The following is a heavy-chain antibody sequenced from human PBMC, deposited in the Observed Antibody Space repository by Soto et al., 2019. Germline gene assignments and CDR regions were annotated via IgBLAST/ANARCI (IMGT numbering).Heavy chain of an antibody. CDR1: GFTFRSYG. CDR3: ASERVVVAATHLNPNYSYYGLDV. V-gene: IGHV3-33*01. CDR2: IWYDGRSK. J-gene: IGHJ6*02. D-gene: IGHD2-15*01. Sequence: EGSLRLSCAASGFTFRSYGMHWVRQAPGKGRTREPVIWYDGRSKYYADSVKSRCTITRDNSMNTLYLQMNSMRAEETAVYCCASERVVVAATHLNPNYSYYGLDVWGQGTTVTVSS.